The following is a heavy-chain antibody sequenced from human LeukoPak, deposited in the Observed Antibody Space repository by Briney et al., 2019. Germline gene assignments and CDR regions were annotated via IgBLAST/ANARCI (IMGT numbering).Heavy chain of an antibody. CDR3: AKSGYYYGAHDY. D-gene: IGHD3-22*01. V-gene: IGHV1-69*13. J-gene: IGHJ4*02. Sequence: GASVKVSCKASGYTFTSYYMHWVRQAPGQGLEWMGGIIPIFGTANYAQKFQGRVTITADESTSTAYMELSSLRSEDTAVYYCAKSGYYYGAHDYWGQGTLVTVSS. CDR1: GYTFTSYY. CDR2: IIPIFGTA.